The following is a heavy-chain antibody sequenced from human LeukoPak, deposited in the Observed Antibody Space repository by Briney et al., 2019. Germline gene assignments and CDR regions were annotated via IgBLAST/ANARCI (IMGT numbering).Heavy chain of an antibody. CDR3: ARGRNEYYYDSSGYYFGYFDY. D-gene: IGHD3-22*01. CDR1: GFTFSSYS. Sequence: GGSLRLSCAASGFTFSSYSMNWVRQAPGKGLEWVSYISSSSTIYYADSVKGRFTISRDNAKNSLYLQMNSLRAEDTAVYYCARGRNEYYYDSSGYYFGYFDYWGQGTLVTVSS. V-gene: IGHV3-48*01. CDR2: ISSSSTI. J-gene: IGHJ4*02.